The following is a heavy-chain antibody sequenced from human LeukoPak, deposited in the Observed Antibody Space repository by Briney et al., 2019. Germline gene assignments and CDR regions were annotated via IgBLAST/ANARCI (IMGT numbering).Heavy chain of an antibody. J-gene: IGHJ4*02. CDR2: ISAYNGNT. Sequence: ASVKVSCKASGYTFTSYGISWVRQAPGQGLEWMGWISAYNGNTNYAQKLQGRVTMTTDTSTSTAYMELRSLRSDDTAVYYCARDTIPLYGGNSGAQDWGQGTLVTVSS. CDR3: ARDTIPLYGGNSGAQD. V-gene: IGHV1-18*01. D-gene: IGHD4-23*01. CDR1: GYTFTSYG.